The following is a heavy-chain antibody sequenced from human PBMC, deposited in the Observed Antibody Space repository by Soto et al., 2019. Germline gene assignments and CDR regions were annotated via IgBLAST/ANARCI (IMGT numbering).Heavy chain of an antibody. CDR3: AREGGHNYASRKTDF. J-gene: IGHJ4*02. CDR2: IRQDASER. CDR1: GFIFSDYW. Sequence: EVQLVESGGGLVQPGGSLRLSCAASGFIFSDYWMTWVRQAPGKGLEWVANIRQDASERYSVDSVKGRFTISRDNAKNSLYLQMDSLRAEDTAVYYCAREGGHNYASRKTDFWGQGTLVTVPS. D-gene: IGHD5-18*01. V-gene: IGHV3-7*05.